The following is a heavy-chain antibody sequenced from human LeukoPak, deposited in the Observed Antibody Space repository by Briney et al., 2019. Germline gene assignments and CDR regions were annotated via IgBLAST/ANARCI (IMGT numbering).Heavy chain of an antibody. D-gene: IGHD2-15*01. CDR1: GFSLSNYD. Sequence: GGSLRLSCAASGFSLSNYDMVWVRQAPGKGLGWIASTGLSTTYIGYADSVKGRFTISRDNAENSVYLQMNSLRAEDTAVYFCARERSYCSGATCSLDLWGQGTLVTVSS. J-gene: IGHJ5*02. CDR2: TGLSTTYI. CDR3: ARERSYCSGATCSLDL. V-gene: IGHV3-21*01.